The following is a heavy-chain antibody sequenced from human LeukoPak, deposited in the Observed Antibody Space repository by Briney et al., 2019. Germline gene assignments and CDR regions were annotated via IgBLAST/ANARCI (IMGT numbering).Heavy chain of an antibody. D-gene: IGHD1-1*01. V-gene: IGHV3-53*01. Sequence: GGSLRLSCAASGFTVSSNYMSWVRQAPGRGLEWVSVVYSGGSTYYADSVKGRFTISRDNPKNTLYLQMNSLRAKDTAVYYCARGVTTGTTPYYYAMDVWGQGTTVTVSS. J-gene: IGHJ6*02. CDR3: ARGVTTGTTPYYYAMDV. CDR2: VYSGGST. CDR1: GFTVSSNY.